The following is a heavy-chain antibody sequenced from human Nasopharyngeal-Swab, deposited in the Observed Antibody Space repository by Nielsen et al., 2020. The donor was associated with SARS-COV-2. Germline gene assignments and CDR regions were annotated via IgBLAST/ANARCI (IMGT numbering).Heavy chain of an antibody. J-gene: IGHJ3*02. V-gene: IGHV5-51*01. Sequence: GESLKISCKGSGYSFTSYWIGWVRQMPGKGLEWMGIIYPCDSDTRYSPSFQGQVTISADKSITTAYLQWSSLKASDTAMYYCARPRGYSGSSDAFDSWGQGTMVTVSS. CDR2: IYPCDSDT. CDR3: ARPRGYSGSSDAFDS. D-gene: IGHD5-12*01. CDR1: GYSFTSYW.